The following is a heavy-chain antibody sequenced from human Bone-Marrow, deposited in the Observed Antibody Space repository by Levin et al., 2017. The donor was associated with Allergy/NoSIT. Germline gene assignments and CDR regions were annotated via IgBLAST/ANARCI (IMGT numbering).Heavy chain of an antibody. CDR1: GFSLSTSGVG. CDR3: AHMGPQRVVNWNYESWFDP. J-gene: IGHJ5*02. V-gene: IGHV2-5*02. CDR2: IYWDDDK. Sequence: SGPTLVKPTQTLTLTCTFSGFSLSTSGVGVGWIRQPPGKALEWLALIYWDDDKRYSPSLKSRLTITKDTSKNQVVLTMTNMDPVDTATYYCAHMGPQRVVNWNYESWFDPWGQGTLVTVSS. D-gene: IGHD1-7*01.